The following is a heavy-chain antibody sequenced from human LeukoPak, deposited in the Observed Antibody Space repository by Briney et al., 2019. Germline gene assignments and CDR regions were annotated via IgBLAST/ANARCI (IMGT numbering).Heavy chain of an antibody. D-gene: IGHD3-10*01. CDR3: ARGTSGSGSYTVLLDY. V-gene: IGHV3-33*01. CDR2: IWYDGSNK. Sequence: GGSRRLSCAASGFTFSSYGMHWVRQAPGKGLEWVAVIWYDGSNKYYADSVKGRFTISRDNSKNTLYLQMNSLRAEDTAVYYCARGTSGSGSYTVLLDYWGQGTLVTVSS. J-gene: IGHJ4*02. CDR1: GFTFSSYG.